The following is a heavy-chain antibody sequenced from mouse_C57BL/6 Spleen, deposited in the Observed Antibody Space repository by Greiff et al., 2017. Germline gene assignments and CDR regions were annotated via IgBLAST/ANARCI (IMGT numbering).Heavy chain of an antibody. CDR2: IYPSDSET. Sequence: QVQLQQPGAELVRPGSSVTLSCKASGYTFTSYWMDWVKQRPGQGLEWIGNIYPSDSETHYNQKFKYKATLTVDKSSSTAYMQLSSLTSEDSAVYYCARGRYSNYVDAMDYWGQGTSVTVSS. V-gene: IGHV1-61*01. J-gene: IGHJ4*01. CDR1: GYTFTSYW. CDR3: ARGRYSNYVDAMDY. D-gene: IGHD2-5*01.